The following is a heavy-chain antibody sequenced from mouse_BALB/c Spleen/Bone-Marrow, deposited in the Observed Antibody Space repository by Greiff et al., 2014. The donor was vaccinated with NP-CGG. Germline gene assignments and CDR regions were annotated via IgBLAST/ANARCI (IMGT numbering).Heavy chain of an antibody. CDR2: IWAGGST. Sequence: VMLVESGPGLVAPSQSLSITCTVSGFSLTSYGVHWVRQPPRKGLEWLGVIWAGGSTNYNSALMSRLSISKDNSKSQVFLKMNSLQTDDTAMYYCARVYLWYFDVWGAGTTVTVSS. V-gene: IGHV2-9*02. D-gene: IGHD2-3*01. CDR3: ARVYLWYFDV. J-gene: IGHJ1*01. CDR1: GFSLTSYG.